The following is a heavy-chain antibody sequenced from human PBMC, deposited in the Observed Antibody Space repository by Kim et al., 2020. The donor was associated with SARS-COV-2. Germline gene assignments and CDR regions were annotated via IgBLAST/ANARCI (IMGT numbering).Heavy chain of an antibody. D-gene: IGHD3-10*01. CDR3: ARDRGRLWFGELSSYYYGMDV. CDR2: INTNTGNP. V-gene: IGHV7-4-1*02. Sequence: ASVKVSCKASGYIFTSYAMNWVRQAPGQGLEWMGWINTNTGNPTYAPGFTGRFVFSLDTSVSTAYLQISSLKAEDTAVYYCARDRGRLWFGELSSYYYGMDVWGQGTTVTVSS. CDR1: GYIFTSYA. J-gene: IGHJ6*02.